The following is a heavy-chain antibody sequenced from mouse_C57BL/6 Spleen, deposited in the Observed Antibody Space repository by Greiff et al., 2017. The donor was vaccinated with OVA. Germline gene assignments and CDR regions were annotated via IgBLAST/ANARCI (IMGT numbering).Heavy chain of an antibody. J-gene: IGHJ2*01. Sequence: VQLKQSGPELVKPGASVKISCKASGYSFTDYNMNWVKQSTGKSLEWIGVINPNYGTTSYNQKFKGKATLTVDQSSSTAYMQLNSLTSEDSAVYYCARDGGYYGSSYESYFDYWGQGTTLTVSS. V-gene: IGHV1-39*01. CDR3: ARDGGYYGSSYESYFDY. CDR2: INPNYGTT. CDR1: GYSFTDYN. D-gene: IGHD1-1*01.